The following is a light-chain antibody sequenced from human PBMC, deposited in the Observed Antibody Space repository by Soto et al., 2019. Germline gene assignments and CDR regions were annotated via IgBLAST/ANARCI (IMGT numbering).Light chain of an antibody. CDR1: QSVSSY. V-gene: IGKV3-11*01. CDR2: DAS. CDR3: QHRSDWPT. J-gene: IGKJ5*01. Sequence: EIVLTQSPATLSLSPGERATLSCRASQSVSSYLAWYQQKPGQYPRLLIYDASNRATGIPARFSGSGSGTDFTLTISSLEPEDFAVYYCQHRSDWPTFGQGTRLEIK.